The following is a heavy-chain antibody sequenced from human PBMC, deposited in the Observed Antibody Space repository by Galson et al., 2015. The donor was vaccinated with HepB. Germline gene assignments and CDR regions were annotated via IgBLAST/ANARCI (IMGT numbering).Heavy chain of an antibody. Sequence: SVKVSCKASGYTFTGYYMHWVRQAPGQGLEWMGRINPNSGGTNYAQKFQGRVTMTRDTSISTAYMDLSRLRSDDTAVYYCARRRIAVAGGGCGWFDPLGQGTLVTVSS. CDR3: ARRRIAVAGGGCGWFDP. D-gene: IGHD6-19*01. J-gene: IGHJ5*02. CDR2: INPNSGGT. CDR1: GYTFTGYY. V-gene: IGHV1-2*06.